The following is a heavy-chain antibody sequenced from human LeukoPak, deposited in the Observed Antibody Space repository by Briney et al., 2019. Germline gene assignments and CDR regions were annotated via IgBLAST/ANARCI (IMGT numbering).Heavy chain of an antibody. CDR2: INHSGST. CDR1: GGSLSGYY. Sequence: SETLSLTCAVYGGSLSGYYWSWIRQPPGKGLEWMWEINHSGSTNYNPSLKSRVTISVDTSKNQFSLKLSSVTAADTAVYYCASYGSGSYQRLFDYRGQGTLVTVSS. CDR3: ASYGSGSYQRLFDY. J-gene: IGHJ4*02. D-gene: IGHD3-10*01. V-gene: IGHV4-34*01.